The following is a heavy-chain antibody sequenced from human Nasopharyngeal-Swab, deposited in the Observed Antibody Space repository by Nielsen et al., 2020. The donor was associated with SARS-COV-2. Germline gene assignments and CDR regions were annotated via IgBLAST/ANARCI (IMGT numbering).Heavy chain of an antibody. CDR3: ARSLRGSSLHY. J-gene: IGHJ4*02. D-gene: IGHD6-6*01. CDR1: GFTFSSYS. CDR2: ISSGSSYI. Sequence: GESLNIPCAASGFTFSSYSMNWVRQAPGKGLEWVSSISSGSSYIYYADSVKGRFTISRDNAKNSLYLQMNSLRAEDTAVYYCARSLRGSSLHYWGQGTLVTVSS. V-gene: IGHV3-21*01.